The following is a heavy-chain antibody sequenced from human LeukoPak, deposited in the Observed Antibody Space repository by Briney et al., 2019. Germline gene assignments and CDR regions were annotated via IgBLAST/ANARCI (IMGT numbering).Heavy chain of an antibody. D-gene: IGHD3-3*01. CDR2: IYYSGST. V-gene: IGHV4-59*01. J-gene: IGHJ5*02. CDR1: GGSISSYY. CDR3: ARDPSKDYDFWSGYWNWFDP. Sequence: SEALSLTCTVAGGSISSYYWSWIRQPPGKGLEWIGYIYYSGSTNYNPSLKSRVTISVDTSKNQFSLKLSSVTAADTAVYYCARDPSKDYDFWSGYWNWFDPWGQGTLVTVSS.